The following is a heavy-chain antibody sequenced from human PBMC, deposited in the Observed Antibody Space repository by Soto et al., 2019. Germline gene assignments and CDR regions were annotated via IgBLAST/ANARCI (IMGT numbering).Heavy chain of an antibody. D-gene: IGHD2-15*01. J-gene: IGHJ3*02. CDR3: ARLIPEDIVVVVAAPLRVDAFDI. CDR1: GYTFTSYY. CDR2: INPSGGST. Sequence: GASVKVSCKASGYTFTSYYMHWVRQAPGQGLEWMGIINPSGGSTSYAQKFQGRVTITRDTSASTAYMELSSLRSEDTAVYYCARLIPEDIVVVVAAPLRVDAFDIWGQGTMVTVSS. V-gene: IGHV1-46*01.